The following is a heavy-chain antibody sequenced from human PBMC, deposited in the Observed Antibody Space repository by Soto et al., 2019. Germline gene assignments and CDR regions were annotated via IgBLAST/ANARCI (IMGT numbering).Heavy chain of an antibody. CDR3: ARVTQYDAFDI. CDR1: GYTFTGYY. D-gene: IGHD4-4*01. CDR2: INPNSGGT. Sequence: ASVKVSCKASGYTFTGYYMHLVRQAPGQGLEWMGWINPNSGGTNYAQKFQGWVTMTRDTSISTAYMELSRLRSDDTAVYYCARVTQYDAFDIWGQGTMVTVSS. J-gene: IGHJ3*02. V-gene: IGHV1-2*04.